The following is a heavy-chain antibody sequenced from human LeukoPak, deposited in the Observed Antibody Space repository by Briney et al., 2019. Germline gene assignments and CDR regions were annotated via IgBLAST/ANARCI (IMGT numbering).Heavy chain of an antibody. D-gene: IGHD3-22*01. J-gene: IGHJ4*02. Sequence: PGGSLRLSCAASGFTFSDYYMSWIRQAPGKGLEWVSYISSSGSTIYYADSVKGRFTISRDNTKNSLYLQMNSLRAEDTAVYYCARDYYDSSGYYYFDYWGQGTLVTVSS. CDR2: ISSSGSTI. V-gene: IGHV3-11*04. CDR3: ARDYYDSSGYYYFDY. CDR1: GFTFSDYY.